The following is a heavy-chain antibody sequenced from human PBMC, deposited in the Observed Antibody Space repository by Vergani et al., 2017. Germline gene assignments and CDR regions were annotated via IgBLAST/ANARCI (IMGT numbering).Heavy chain of an antibody. J-gene: IGHJ4*02. Sequence: QVQLVESGGGVVQPGGSLRLSCAASGFTFTNYGMHWVRQAPGKGLEWVAFTRYDGIVEYYGDSVGGRFNISRDNSKNTLYLQMNRLRPEDTAVYYCATAGAAYCRGASCYDFFEYWGQGTLVTVAS. D-gene: IGHD2-15*01. V-gene: IGHV3-30*02. CDR3: ATAGAAYCRGASCYDFFEY. CDR1: GFTFTNYG. CDR2: TRYDGIVE.